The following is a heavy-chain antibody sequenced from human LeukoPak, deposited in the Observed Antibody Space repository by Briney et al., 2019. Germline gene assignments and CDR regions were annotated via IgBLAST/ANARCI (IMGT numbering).Heavy chain of an antibody. CDR1: GYSFTSYW. CDR2: IYPGDSDT. Sequence: GESLKISCKGSGYSFTSYWIGWVRQMPGKGLEWMGIIYPGDSDTRYSPSFQGQVTISADKSISTAYLQWSSLKASDTAMYYCARHRDIVVENDAFDIWGQGTMVTVSS. D-gene: IGHD2-15*01. CDR3: ARHRDIVVENDAFDI. V-gene: IGHV5-51*01. J-gene: IGHJ3*02.